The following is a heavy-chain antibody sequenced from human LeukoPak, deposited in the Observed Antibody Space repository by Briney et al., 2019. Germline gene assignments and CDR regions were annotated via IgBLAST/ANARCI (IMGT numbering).Heavy chain of an antibody. CDR3: ARAGSGGSYHPDY. J-gene: IGHJ4*02. CDR2: IYSGGST. Sequence: GGSLRLSCAASGFTVSSNYMSWVRQAPGKGLEWVSVIYSGGSTYYADSVKGRFTISRDNSKNTLYLQMDSLRAEDTAVYYCARAGSGGSYHPDYWGQGTLVTVSS. CDR1: GFTVSSNY. V-gene: IGHV3-53*01. D-gene: IGHD1-26*01.